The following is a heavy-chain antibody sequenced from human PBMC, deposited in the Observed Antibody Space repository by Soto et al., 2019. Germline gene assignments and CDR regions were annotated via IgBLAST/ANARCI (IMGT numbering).Heavy chain of an antibody. D-gene: IGHD3-22*01. J-gene: IGHJ4*02. Sequence: QVQLVQSGAEVKKPGASVKVSCKASGYTFTSYYLHWVRQAPGQGLEWMGIINPSGGSTSFAQKFQGRVTMTRDTSTTTVYMELSSRRSEDTAVYYCARDVSSGYFDYWGQGTLVTVSS. CDR3: ARDVSSGYFDY. V-gene: IGHV1-46*01. CDR1: GYTFTSYY. CDR2: INPSGGST.